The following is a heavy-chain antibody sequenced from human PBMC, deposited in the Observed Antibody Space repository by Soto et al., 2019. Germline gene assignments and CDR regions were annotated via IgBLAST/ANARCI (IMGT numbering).Heavy chain of an antibody. Sequence: SETLSLTCAVSGGTISSSNWWSWVRQPPGKGLEWIGEIYHSGSTNYNPSLKSRVTISVDKSKNQFSLKLSSVTAADTAVYYCARDIGGLGQYYDFWSGYSYGMDVWGQGTTVTVSS. J-gene: IGHJ6*02. D-gene: IGHD3-3*01. CDR1: GGTISSSNW. CDR3: ARDIGGLGQYYDFWSGYSYGMDV. V-gene: IGHV4-4*02. CDR2: IYHSGST.